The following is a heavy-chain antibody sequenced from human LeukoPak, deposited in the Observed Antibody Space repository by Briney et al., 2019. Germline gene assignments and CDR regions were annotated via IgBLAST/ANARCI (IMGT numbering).Heavy chain of an antibody. CDR2: IYVSGST. J-gene: IGHJ3*01. V-gene: IGHV4-59*01. CDR1: GGSISNYD. CDR3: ARLVYDFWAGYYMDL. D-gene: IGHD3-3*01. Sequence: SETLSLTCTVSGGSISNYDWSWIRQSPGKGLEWIGYIYVSGSTSYNPPLESRVTISVDTSKNQFSLKLSSVTAADTAVYYCARLVYDFWAGYYMDLWGQGTMVTVSS.